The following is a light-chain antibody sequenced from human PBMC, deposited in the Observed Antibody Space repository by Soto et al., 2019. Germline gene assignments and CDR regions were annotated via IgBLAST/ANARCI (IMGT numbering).Light chain of an antibody. CDR2: GAS. V-gene: IGKV3-15*01. CDR1: QSININ. CDR3: QQYGRTPIT. J-gene: IGKJ5*01. Sequence: EIGMTQSPATLSVSPGERATLSCRASQSININLAWYQQKPGQAPRLLIYGASTRATGLPARFSGSGSGTDFTLIISRLEPEDFAVYYCQQYGRTPITFGQGTRLEIK.